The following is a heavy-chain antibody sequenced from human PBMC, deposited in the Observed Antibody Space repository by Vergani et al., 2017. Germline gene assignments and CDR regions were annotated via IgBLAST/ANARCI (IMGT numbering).Heavy chain of an antibody. CDR2: ISAYNGNT. D-gene: IGHD5-18*01. CDR1: GYTFTSYG. Sequence: QVQLVQSGAEVKKPGASVKVSCKASGYTFTSYGISWVRQAPGQGLEWMGWISAYNGNTNYAQKLLGRVTMTTDTSTSTAYMELRSLRSDDTAVYYCAREVIESGYSYGPTLDYWGQGTLVTVSS. V-gene: IGHV1-18*01. J-gene: IGHJ4*02. CDR3: AREVIESGYSYGPTLDY.